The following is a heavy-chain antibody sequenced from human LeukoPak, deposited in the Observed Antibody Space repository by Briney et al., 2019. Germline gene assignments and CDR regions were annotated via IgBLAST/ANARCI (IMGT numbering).Heavy chain of an antibody. CDR3: AKTAVTTVYYYYGMDV. V-gene: IGHV3-30*18. CDR1: GFTFSSYG. Sequence: GGSLRLSCAASGFTFSSYGMHWVRQAPGKGLEWVAVISYDGSNKYYADSVKGRFTISRDNSKNTLYLQMNSLRAEDTAVYYCAKTAVTTVYYYYGMDVWGQGTTVTVSS. J-gene: IGHJ6*02. D-gene: IGHD4-11*01. CDR2: ISYDGSNK.